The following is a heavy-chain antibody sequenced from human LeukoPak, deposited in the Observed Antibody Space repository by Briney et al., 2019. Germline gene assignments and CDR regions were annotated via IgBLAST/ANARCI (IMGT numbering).Heavy chain of an antibody. CDR2: MNPHSGNT. D-gene: IGHD3-22*01. CDR3: ARMSYYDSSGDNWFDP. V-gene: IGHV1-8*02. J-gene: IGHJ5*02. CDR1: GYTFSSYD. Sequence: ASVKVSCKASGYTFSSYDINWVRQATGQGLEWMGWMNPHSGNTGYAQKFQGRVTMTRDTSISTAYMELSSLRSEDTAVYYCARMSYYDSSGDNWFDPWGQGTLVTVSS.